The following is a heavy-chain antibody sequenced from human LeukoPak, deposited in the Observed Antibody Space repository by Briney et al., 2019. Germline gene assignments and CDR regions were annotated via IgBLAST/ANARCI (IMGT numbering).Heavy chain of an antibody. D-gene: IGHD6-6*01. V-gene: IGHV4-34*01. J-gene: IGHJ6*03. CDR2: INHSGST. CDR1: GGSSSGYY. Sequence: SETLSLTCAVYGGSSSGYYWSWIRQPPGKGLEWIGEINHSGSTNYNPSLKSRVTISVDTSKNQFSLKLSSVTAADTAVYYCATKMSIAARLYYYMDVWGKGTTVTVSS. CDR3: ATKMSIAARLYYYMDV.